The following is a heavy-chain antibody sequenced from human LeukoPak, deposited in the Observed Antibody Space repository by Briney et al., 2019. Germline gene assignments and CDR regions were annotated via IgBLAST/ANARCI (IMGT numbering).Heavy chain of an antibody. Sequence: SGGSLRLSCAASGFTFSSYAMSWVRQAPGKGLEWVSAISGSGGSTYYADSVKGRFTISRDNFKNTLYLQMNSLRAEDTAVYYCAKSESSDYGDCSDYWGQGTLVTVSS. J-gene: IGHJ4*02. D-gene: IGHD4-17*01. CDR3: AKSESSDYGDCSDY. CDR2: ISGSGGST. V-gene: IGHV3-23*01. CDR1: GFTFSSYA.